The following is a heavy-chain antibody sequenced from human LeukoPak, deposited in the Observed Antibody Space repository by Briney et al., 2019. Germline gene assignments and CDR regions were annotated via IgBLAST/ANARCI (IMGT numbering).Heavy chain of an antibody. J-gene: IGHJ4*02. CDR3: ARDSSSWYGTGGY. CDR2: IYYSGST. V-gene: IGHV4-39*07. Sequence: SETLALTCTVSGGSISSSSYYWGWIRQPPGKGLEWIGSIYYSGSTYYNPSLKSRVTISVDTSKNQFSLKLSYVTAADTAVDYCARDSSSWYGTGGYWGQGTLVTVSS. D-gene: IGHD6-13*01. CDR1: GGSISSSSYY.